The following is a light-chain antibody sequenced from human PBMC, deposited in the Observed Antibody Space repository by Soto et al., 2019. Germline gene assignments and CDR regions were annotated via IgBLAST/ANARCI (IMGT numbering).Light chain of an antibody. J-gene: IGLJ2*01. CDR1: SSDIGAYDY. CDR3: CSHAGRGTVL. V-gene: IGLV2-14*01. CDR2: EVN. Sequence: QSALTQPASLSGSPGQSITISCTGTSSDIGAYDYVSWFQQHPGKAPKLMISEVNNRPSGISDRFSASKSGNTASLTISGLQAEDEATYFCCSHAGRGTVLFGGGTKLTVL.